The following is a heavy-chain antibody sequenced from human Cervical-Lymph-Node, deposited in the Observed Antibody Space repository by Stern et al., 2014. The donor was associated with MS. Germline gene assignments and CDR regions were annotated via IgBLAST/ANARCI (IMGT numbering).Heavy chain of an antibody. J-gene: IGHJ6*02. Sequence: VQLVESGPGLVKPSETLSLTCTVSGGSISSSSYYWDWIRQPPGKGLEPIGSLYYNGSTHYNPSLKGGVSISGITVNNQYSLKLSAVTAADTALYYCATLNRIKGMDVWGQGTTVTVSS. CDR1: GGSISSSSYY. D-gene: IGHD2/OR15-2a*01. V-gene: IGHV4-39*07. CDR3: ATLNRIKGMDV. CDR2: LYYNGST.